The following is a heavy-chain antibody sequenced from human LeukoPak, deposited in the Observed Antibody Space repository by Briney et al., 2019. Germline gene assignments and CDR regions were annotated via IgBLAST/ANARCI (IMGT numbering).Heavy chain of an antibody. J-gene: IGHJ4*02. CDR1: GGTFSSYA. D-gene: IGHD3-22*01. CDR2: IIPILGIA. V-gene: IGHV1-69*04. CDR3: ARDGGYYYDSSGYYYDY. Sequence: GASVKVSCKASGGTFSSYAISWVRQAPGQGLEWMGRIIPILGIANYAQKFQGRVTITADKSTSIAYMELSSLRSEDTAVYYCARDGGYYYDSSGYYYDYWGQGTLVTVSS.